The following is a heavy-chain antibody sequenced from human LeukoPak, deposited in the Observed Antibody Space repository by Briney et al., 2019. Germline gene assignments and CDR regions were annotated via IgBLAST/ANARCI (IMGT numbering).Heavy chain of an antibody. V-gene: IGHV3-30*18. D-gene: IGHD1-26*01. J-gene: IGHJ4*02. CDR2: ISYDGSNK. CDR1: GFTFSSYG. CDR3: AKVVGATIQTYYFDY. Sequence: GGSLRLSCAASGFTFSSYGMPWVRQAPGKGLEWVAVISYDGSNKYYADSVKGRFTISRDNSKNTLYLQMNSLRAEDTAVYYCAKVVGATIQTYYFDYWGQGTLVTVSS.